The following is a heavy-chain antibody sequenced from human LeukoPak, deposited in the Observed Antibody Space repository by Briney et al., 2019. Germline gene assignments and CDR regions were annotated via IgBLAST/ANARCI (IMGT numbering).Heavy chain of an antibody. J-gene: IGHJ4*02. D-gene: IGHD5-12*01. V-gene: IGHV3-53*01. Sequence: PGGSLRLSCAASGFAVSDYYMSWVRQAPGKGLEWVSVIYRNGDTCYADSVKGRFTISRDDSKNTVYLQMNSLRAEDTAFYYCAKNTLLVATENWGQGTLVTVSS. CDR1: GFAVSDYY. CDR2: IYRNGDT. CDR3: AKNTLLVATEN.